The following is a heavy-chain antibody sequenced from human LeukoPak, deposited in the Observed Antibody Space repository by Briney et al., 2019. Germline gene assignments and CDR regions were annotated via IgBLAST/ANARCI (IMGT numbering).Heavy chain of an antibody. V-gene: IGHV1-2*02. CDR3: AGGITGGDY. CDR2: INPNGGGT. J-gene: IGHJ4*02. Sequence: ASVKVSCKASGNTFTGYYIHWVRQASGQGLEWMGWINPNGGGTNYAQKFQGRVTMTRDTSISTAYMELSSLRSDDTALYYCAGGITGGDYWGQGTLVTVSS. CDR1: GNTFTGYY. D-gene: IGHD1-14*01.